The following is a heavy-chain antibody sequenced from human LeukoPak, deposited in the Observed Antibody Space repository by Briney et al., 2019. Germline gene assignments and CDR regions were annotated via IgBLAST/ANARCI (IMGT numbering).Heavy chain of an antibody. CDR3: ARQEYCSGGSCYTWFDP. D-gene: IGHD2-15*01. Sequence: SVKVSCKASGGTFISYAISWVRQAPGQGLEWMGGIIPIFGTANYAQKFQGRVTITADESTSTAYMELSSLRSEDTAMYYCARQEYCSGGSCYTWFDPWGQGTLVTVSS. CDR2: IIPIFGTA. V-gene: IGHV1-69*13. J-gene: IGHJ5*02. CDR1: GGTFISYA.